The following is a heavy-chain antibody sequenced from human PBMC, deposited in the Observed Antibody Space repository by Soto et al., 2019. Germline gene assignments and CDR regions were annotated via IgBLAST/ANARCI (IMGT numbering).Heavy chain of an antibody. CDR2: ISGSGGST. V-gene: IGHV3-23*01. Sequence: GGSLRLSCAASGFTFSSYAMSWVRQAPGKGLEWVSAISGSGGSTYYADSVKGRFTISRDNSKNTLYLQMNSLRAEDTAVYYCAKDEGRVSYYDSSGHHWGQGTLVTVSS. J-gene: IGHJ5*02. CDR3: AKDEGRVSYYDSSGHH. D-gene: IGHD3-22*01. CDR1: GFTFSSYA.